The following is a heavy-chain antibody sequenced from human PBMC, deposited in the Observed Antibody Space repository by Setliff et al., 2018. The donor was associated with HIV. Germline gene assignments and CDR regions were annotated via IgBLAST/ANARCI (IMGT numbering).Heavy chain of an antibody. J-gene: IGHJ4*02. CDR1: GFTFSSYS. Sequence: GGSLRLSCAASGFTFSSYSMNWVRQAPGKGLEWVSSISSSSSYIYYADSVKGRFTISRDNAKNSLYLQMNSLRAEDTAVYYCARDLFPYYHDSRPYYPPAYWGQGTLVTVSS. CDR2: ISSSSSYI. D-gene: IGHD3-22*01. V-gene: IGHV3-21*01. CDR3: ARDLFPYYHDSRPYYPPAY.